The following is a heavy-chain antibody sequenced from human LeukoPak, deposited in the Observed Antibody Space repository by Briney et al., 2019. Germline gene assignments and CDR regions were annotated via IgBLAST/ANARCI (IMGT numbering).Heavy chain of an antibody. Sequence: PGGSLRLSCAASGFTFTNYAMSWVRQAPGKGLEWFSGMSGSGSSTYYADSVKGRFTISRDNSKNMLYLQMNSLRAEDTALYYCAKDLEAYYYADIDYWGQGTLVTVSS. CDR3: AKDLEAYYYADIDY. V-gene: IGHV3-23*01. CDR2: MSGSGSST. D-gene: IGHD3-10*01. CDR1: GFTFTNYA. J-gene: IGHJ4*02.